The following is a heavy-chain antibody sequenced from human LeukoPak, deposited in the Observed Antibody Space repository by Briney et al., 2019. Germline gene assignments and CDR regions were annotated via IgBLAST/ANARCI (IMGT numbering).Heavy chain of an antibody. CDR1: GFTFSNYE. CDR2: IASSGSTI. Sequence: GGSLRLSCSASGFTFSNYEMNWVRQAPGKGLEXVSYIASSGSTIYYADSVKGRFTISRDNAKSSLYLQMNSLRADDTAVYYCATSRGYFFRWFQHWGQGTLVTVSS. D-gene: IGHD3-22*01. J-gene: IGHJ1*01. V-gene: IGHV3-48*03. CDR3: ATSRGYFFRWFQH.